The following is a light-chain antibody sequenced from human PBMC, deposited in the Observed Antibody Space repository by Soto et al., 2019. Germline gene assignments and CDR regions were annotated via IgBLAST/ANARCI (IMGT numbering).Light chain of an antibody. CDR2: GAS. CDR1: QSVSSSY. V-gene: IGKV3D-15*01. Sequence: EIVLTQSPGTLSLSPGERATLSCRASQSVSSSYLAWYQQKPGQAPRLLIYGASTRATGIPARVSGSGSGTEFTLSISSLQSEDFAVYYCQQYNNWPPITFGQGTRLEIK. J-gene: IGKJ5*01. CDR3: QQYNNWPPIT.